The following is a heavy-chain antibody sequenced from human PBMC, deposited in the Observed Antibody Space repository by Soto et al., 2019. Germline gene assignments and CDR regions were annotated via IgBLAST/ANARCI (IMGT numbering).Heavy chain of an antibody. CDR2: ISYDGNNK. D-gene: IGHD1-26*01. CDR1: VFPFSSYT. CDR3: ASPRGAGGGYPYYYYAMDV. V-gene: IGHV3-30*04. J-gene: IGHJ6*02. Sequence: GGSLRLSCAASVFPFSSYTMHWVRQAPGKGLEWVAVISYDGNNKYYADSVKGRFTISRDNSKNTLYLEMNSLRADDTAVYYCASPRGAGGGYPYYYYAMDVWGQGTTVTVSS.